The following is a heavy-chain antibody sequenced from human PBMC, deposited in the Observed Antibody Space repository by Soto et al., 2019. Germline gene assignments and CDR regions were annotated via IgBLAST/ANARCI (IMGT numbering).Heavy chain of an antibody. V-gene: IGHV1-18*01. CDR1: GYTFTNYG. D-gene: IGHD3-10*01. CDR2: INPYNGNT. CDR3: ARGVPYGSGRGGMDV. J-gene: IGHJ6*02. Sequence: QVQLVQSGAEVKKPGASVKVSCKASGYTFTNYGINWVRQAPGQGLEWMGWINPYNGNTNYAQKLQARVTMTTDTSTSTDYMELRRLRADDTAVYYCARGVPYGSGRGGMDVWGQGTTVTVSS.